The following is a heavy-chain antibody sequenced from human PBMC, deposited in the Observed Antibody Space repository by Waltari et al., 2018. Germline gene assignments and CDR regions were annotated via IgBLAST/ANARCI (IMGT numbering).Heavy chain of an antibody. Sequence: EVQLVESGGGLAQPGGSLRLSCAASGLSFSNYWMTWVRQASGKVPGWVANIKQDGSSKYYMDSVKGRFTISRDNAKNSLYLQMNNLRVEDTAVYYCTRGGRDSSWYWRDWGQGTLVTVSS. D-gene: IGHD6-13*01. J-gene: IGHJ4*02. V-gene: IGHV3-7*01. CDR3: TRGGRDSSWYWRD. CDR1: GLSFSNYW. CDR2: IKQDGSSK.